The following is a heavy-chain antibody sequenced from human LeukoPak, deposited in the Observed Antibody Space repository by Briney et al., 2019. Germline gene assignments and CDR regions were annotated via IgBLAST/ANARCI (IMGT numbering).Heavy chain of an antibody. CDR2: ISYDGSNK. CDR1: GFTFSSYG. CDR3: AKTGGESQGFDY. V-gene: IGHV3-30*18. J-gene: IGHJ4*02. Sequence: PGGSLRLSCAASGFTFSSYGMHWVRQAPGKGLEWVAVISYDGSNKYYADSVKGRFTISRDNSKNTLYLQMNSLRAGDTAVYYCAKTGGESQGFDYWGQGTLVTVSS. D-gene: IGHD3-16*01.